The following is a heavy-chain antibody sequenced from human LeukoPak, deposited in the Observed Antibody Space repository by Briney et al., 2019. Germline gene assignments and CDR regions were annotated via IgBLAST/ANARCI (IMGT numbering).Heavy chain of an antibody. V-gene: IGHV3-74*01. CDR1: GFTFGSYW. CDR2: ISTDGTAT. CDR3: AKAVRPGPYYFYGMDV. D-gene: IGHD3-10*02. Sequence: PGGSLRLSCAASGFTFGSYWMHWVRQVPGKGLAWVSRISTDGTATAYADSVKGRFTISRDNAKNTLYLQMNSLRVEDAAIYYCAKAVRPGPYYFYGMDVWGQGTTVTVSS. J-gene: IGHJ6*02.